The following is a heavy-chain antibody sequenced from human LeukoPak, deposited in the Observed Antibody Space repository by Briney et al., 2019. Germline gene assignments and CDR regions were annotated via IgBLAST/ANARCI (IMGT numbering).Heavy chain of an antibody. Sequence: SETLSLTCTVSGGSISSYYWSWIRQPPGKGLEWIGYIYYSGSANYNPSLKSRVTISVDTSKNQFSLKLRSVTAADTAVYYCAAKYYDILTGYGMDVWGQGTTVTVSS. D-gene: IGHD3-9*01. CDR3: AAKYYDILTGYGMDV. V-gene: IGHV4-59*01. J-gene: IGHJ6*02. CDR1: GGSISSYY. CDR2: IYYSGSA.